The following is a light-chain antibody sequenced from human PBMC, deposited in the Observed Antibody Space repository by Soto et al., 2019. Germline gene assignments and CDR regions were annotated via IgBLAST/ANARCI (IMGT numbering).Light chain of an antibody. CDR2: EAS. J-gene: IGKJ3*01. CDR1: QSISTY. V-gene: IGKV1-39*01. Sequence: DIQMTQSPSSLSASVGDRITIACRASQSISTYLNWYQQRPGRAPKLMIYEASSLQSGVPSRFSGSGSGTDFNLTISSLQPEDFATYYCQQSYDPPFTFGPGTKVDIK. CDR3: QQSYDPPFT.